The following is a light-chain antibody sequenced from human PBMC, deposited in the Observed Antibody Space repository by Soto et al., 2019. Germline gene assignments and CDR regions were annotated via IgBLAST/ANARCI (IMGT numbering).Light chain of an antibody. V-gene: IGKV3-15*01. J-gene: IGKJ1*01. CDR3: QQYGSSGT. Sequence: EIVMTQSPATLSVSPGERATLSCRASQSISNNLAWYQQKPGQSPRLLIYGASTRATSGPARFSGSGSGTDFTLTISRLEPEDFAVYYCQQYGSSGTFGQGTKVEIK. CDR1: QSISNN. CDR2: GAS.